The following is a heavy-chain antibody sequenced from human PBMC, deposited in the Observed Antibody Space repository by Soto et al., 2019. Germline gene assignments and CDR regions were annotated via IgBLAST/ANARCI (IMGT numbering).Heavy chain of an antibody. Sequence: GESLKISCKGSGYSFTSYWIGWVRQMPGKGLEWMGIIYPGDSDTRYSPSFQGQVTISADKSISTSYLQWSSLKASDTAMYYCARTYYDSYGCYYYYGMDVWGQGTTVTVSS. CDR2: IYPGDSDT. J-gene: IGHJ6*02. CDR3: ARTYYDSYGCYYYYGMDV. CDR1: GYSFTSYW. V-gene: IGHV5-51*01. D-gene: IGHD3-22*01.